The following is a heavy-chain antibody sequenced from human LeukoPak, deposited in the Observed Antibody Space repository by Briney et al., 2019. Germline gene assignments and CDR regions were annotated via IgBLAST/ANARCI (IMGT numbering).Heavy chain of an antibody. CDR3: AKDETLTGINYFAY. CDR1: GFTFSSYW. D-gene: IGHD1-20*01. V-gene: IGHV3-74*01. J-gene: IGHJ4*02. CDR2: INSDGSTT. Sequence: GGSLRLSCAASGFTFSSYWMHWVRQAPGKGLVWVSRINSDGSTTTYADSVKGRFTISRDNSRNTVYLEMSNLRAEDTAIYYCAKDETLTGINYFAYWGQGALVTVSS.